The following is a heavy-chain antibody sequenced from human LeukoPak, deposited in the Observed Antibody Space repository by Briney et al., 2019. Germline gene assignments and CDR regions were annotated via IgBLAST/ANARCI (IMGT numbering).Heavy chain of an antibody. CDR3: AGDGFWSGYYNFDY. CDR1: GFTFSSYA. J-gene: IGHJ4*02. Sequence: GRSLRLSCAASGFTFSSYAMHWVRQAPGKGLEWVAVISYDGSNKYYADSVKGRFTISRDNTKNTLYLQMNSPRAEDTAVYYCAGDGFWSGYYNFDYWGQGTLVTVSS. CDR2: ISYDGSNK. D-gene: IGHD3-3*01. V-gene: IGHV3-30*01.